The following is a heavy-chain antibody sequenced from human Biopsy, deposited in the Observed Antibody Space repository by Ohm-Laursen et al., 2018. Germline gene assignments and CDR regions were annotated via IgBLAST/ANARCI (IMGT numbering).Heavy chain of an antibody. CDR3: AKEVFSAVGTSGFDP. V-gene: IGHV3-23*01. Sequence: SLRLSCAASGFYFSNYAMSWVRQAPGKGLEWVSGISGRGGRTYYAESMKGRFTISRDNSKKTVYLQMKSLRAEDTAVYYCAKEVFSAVGTSGFDPWGQGTLVTVSS. J-gene: IGHJ5*02. CDR2: ISGRGGRT. CDR1: GFYFSNYA. D-gene: IGHD1/OR15-1a*01.